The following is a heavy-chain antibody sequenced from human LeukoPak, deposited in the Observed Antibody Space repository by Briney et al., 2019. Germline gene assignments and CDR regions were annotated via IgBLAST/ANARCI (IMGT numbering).Heavy chain of an antibody. CDR2: IKSKTDAGTT. D-gene: IGHD3-3*01. CDR3: TTDAGTILWSLDY. J-gene: IGHJ4*02. V-gene: IGHV3-15*01. CDR1: GFTFSNAW. Sequence: GGSLRLSCAASGFTFSNAWMSWVRQAPGKGREWVGRIKSKTDAGTTDYAAPVKGRFTISRDDSKNALYLQMNSLKTEDTAVYCCTTDAGTILWSLDYWGQGTRVTVSS.